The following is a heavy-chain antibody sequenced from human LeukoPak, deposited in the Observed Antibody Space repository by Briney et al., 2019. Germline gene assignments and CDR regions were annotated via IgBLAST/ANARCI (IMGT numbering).Heavy chain of an antibody. Sequence: QTGGSLRLSCAASGFTFSGYRMNWVRQAPGKGLEWVASINQDGSEIYYVDSVKGRFTISRDNAKNSLYLQMNSLRAEDTAVYYCARLARGRWPDCSGGSCPARWGQGTLVTVSS. V-gene: IGHV3-7*01. CDR3: ARLARGRWPDCSGGSCPAR. CDR1: GFTFSGYR. D-gene: IGHD2-15*01. CDR2: INQDGSEI. J-gene: IGHJ4*02.